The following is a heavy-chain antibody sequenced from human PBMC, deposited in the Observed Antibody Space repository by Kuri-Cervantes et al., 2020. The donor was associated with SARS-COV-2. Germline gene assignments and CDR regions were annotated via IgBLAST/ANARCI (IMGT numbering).Heavy chain of an antibody. CDR1: GFTFSGYG. D-gene: IGHD3-16*01. Sequence: LSLTCAASGFTFSGYGMHWVRQAPGKGLEWVAIISYDGSNKYHGDSVKGRFTISRDNSKNTVYLQMNSLRAEDTAVYYCARDLGGVSGPFDYWGQGTLVTVSS. J-gene: IGHJ4*02. CDR2: ISYDGSNK. CDR3: ARDLGGVSGPFDY. V-gene: IGHV3-30*03.